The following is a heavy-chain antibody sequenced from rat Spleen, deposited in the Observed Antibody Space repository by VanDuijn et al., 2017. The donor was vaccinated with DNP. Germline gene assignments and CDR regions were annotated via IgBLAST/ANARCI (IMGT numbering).Heavy chain of an antibody. J-gene: IGHJ2*01. CDR1: GFSLTSNS. V-gene: IGHV2-1*01. CDR3: TTLGIRGTGDY. Sequence: QVQLKESGPGLVQPSQTLSLTCTVSGFSLTSNSVHWVRQPPGKGLEWVGAIWSGGSTDYNSALKSRLSISRDTSKSQVFLKMNSLQTEDTAIYFCTTLGIRGTGDYWGQGVMVTVSS. D-gene: IGHD4-3*01. CDR2: IWSGGST.